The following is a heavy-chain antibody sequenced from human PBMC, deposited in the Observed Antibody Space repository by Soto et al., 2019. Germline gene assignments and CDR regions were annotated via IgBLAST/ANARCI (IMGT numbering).Heavy chain of an antibody. J-gene: IGHJ6*03. CDR1: GDSVSSNSAA. CDR2: TYYMSRWYN. D-gene: IGHD1-7*01. V-gene: IGHV6-1*01. CDR3: AGTTSHQWYYMDV. Sequence: SQTLSLTCAISGDSVSSNSAAWNWIRLSPSRGLEWLARTYYMSRWYNDYAVSVRSRITVNPDTSKNQFSLQLTSVTPEDTAVYYCAGTTSHQWYYMDVWGKGTKVTVSS.